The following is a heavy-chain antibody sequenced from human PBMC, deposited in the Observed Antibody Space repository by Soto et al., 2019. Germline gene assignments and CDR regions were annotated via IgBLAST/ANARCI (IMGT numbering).Heavy chain of an antibody. D-gene: IGHD5-12*01. CDR1: GGSISSSHYY. CDR2: IYHSGST. V-gene: IGHV4-39*01. CDR3: ARQGEEYSYYGVDV. J-gene: IGHJ6*02. Sequence: SETLSLTCTVSGGSISSSHYYWGWIRQPPGKWPEWIGYIYHSGSTYYNPSLKTRITISVDTSKNQFSLILRSVTAADTALYYCARQGEEYSYYGVDVWGQGTTVTVSS.